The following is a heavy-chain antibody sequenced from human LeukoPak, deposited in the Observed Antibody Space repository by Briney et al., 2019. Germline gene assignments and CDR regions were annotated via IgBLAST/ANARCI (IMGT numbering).Heavy chain of an antibody. CDR1: GYTFTGYY. J-gene: IGHJ4*02. Sequence: ASVKVSCKASGYTFTGYYMHWVRQAPGQGLEWMGWINPNSGGTNYAQKFQGRVTMTRDTSISTAYMELSRLRSDDTAVYYCARDLTIGMASDYWGQGTLVTVSS. CDR3: ARDLTIGMASDY. V-gene: IGHV1-2*02. D-gene: IGHD5-24*01. CDR2: INPNSGGT.